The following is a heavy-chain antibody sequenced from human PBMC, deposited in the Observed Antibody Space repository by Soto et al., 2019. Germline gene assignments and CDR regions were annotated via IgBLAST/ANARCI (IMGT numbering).Heavy chain of an antibody. V-gene: IGHV1-69*17. D-gene: IGHD3-10*01. CDR2: IKRISDIT. J-gene: IGHJ5*02. CDR3: ARDPSTFDELAGGCFAP. CDR1: GDTFGRFT. Sequence: QIRLVQSGAEVQKPGSSGRVSCKASGDTFGRFTINWVGQAPGQGLEGMGGIKRISDITNYAQRFQGRVTFSADTSTSTFYLGLSSLRAEDTGMYYCARDPSTFDELAGGCFAPRGKGALGTVSS.